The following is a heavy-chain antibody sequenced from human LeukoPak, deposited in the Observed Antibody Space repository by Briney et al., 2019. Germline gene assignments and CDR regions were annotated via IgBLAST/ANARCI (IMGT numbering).Heavy chain of an antibody. Sequence: GGSLRLSCAASGFTFSSYEMNWVRQAPGKGLEWVSYISSSGSTIYYADSVKGRFTISRDNAKSSLYLQMNSLRAEDTAVYYCASSYWYFDLWGRGTLVTVSS. J-gene: IGHJ2*01. CDR1: GFTFSSYE. V-gene: IGHV3-48*03. CDR2: ISSSGSTI. CDR3: ASSYWYFDL.